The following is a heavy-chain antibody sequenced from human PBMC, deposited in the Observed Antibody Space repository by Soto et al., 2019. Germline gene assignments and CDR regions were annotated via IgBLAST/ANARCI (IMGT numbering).Heavy chain of an antibody. CDR2: ISGSGGST. D-gene: IGHD5-18*01. V-gene: IGHV3-23*01. J-gene: IGHJ4*02. CDR3: AKDPSGAWIQLWFHY. CDR1: GFTFSSYA. Sequence: GGSRRLSCAASGFTFSSYAMSWVRQAPGKGLEWVSAISGSGGSTYYADSVKGRFTISRDNSKNTLYLQMNSLRAEDTAVYYCAKDPSGAWIQLWFHYWGQGTLVTVSS.